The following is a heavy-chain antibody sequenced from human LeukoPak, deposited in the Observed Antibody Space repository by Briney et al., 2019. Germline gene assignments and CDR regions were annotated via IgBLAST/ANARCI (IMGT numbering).Heavy chain of an antibody. J-gene: IGHJ5*02. D-gene: IGHD2-2*01. CDR1: GYTFTDYY. CDR3: ATAPCVISSCSPDNWFDP. V-gene: IGHV1-2*02. CDR2: INPHSGGT. Sequence: ASVKVSCKASGYTFTDYYILWLRQAPGQGLEWVGWINPHSGGTNFAQRFQGRVTMTRDTSISTVYMELTRLTSDDTAVYYCATAPCVISSCSPDNWFDPWGQGTLVTVSS.